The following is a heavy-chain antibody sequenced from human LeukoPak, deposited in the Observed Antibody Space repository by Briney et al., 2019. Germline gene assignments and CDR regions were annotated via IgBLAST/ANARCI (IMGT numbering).Heavy chain of an antibody. J-gene: IGHJ3*02. D-gene: IGHD3-9*01. CDR1: GFTVSSNY. CDR3: ARGEWVRYFDWLPYNAFDI. V-gene: IGHV3-53*01. CDR2: IYSGGST. Sequence: GRSLRLSCAASGFTVSSNYMSWVRQAPGKGLEWVSVIYSGGSTYYAASVKGRFTISTDNSKNTLYLQMNRLRAEDTAVYYCARGEWVRYFDWLPYNAFDIWGQGTMVTVSS.